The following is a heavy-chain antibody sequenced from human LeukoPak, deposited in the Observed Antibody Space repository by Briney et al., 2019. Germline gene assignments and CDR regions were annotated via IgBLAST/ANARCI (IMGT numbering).Heavy chain of an antibody. CDR3: AREAIRDGYQTDY. J-gene: IGHJ4*02. D-gene: IGHD5-24*01. CDR2: IIPIFGIA. Sequence: ASVKVSCEASGGTFSSYAISWVRQAPGQGLEWMGRIIPIFGIANYAQKFQGRVTITADKSTSTAYMELSSLRSEDTAVYYCAREAIRDGYQTDYWGQGTLVTVSS. V-gene: IGHV1-69*04. CDR1: GGTFSSYA.